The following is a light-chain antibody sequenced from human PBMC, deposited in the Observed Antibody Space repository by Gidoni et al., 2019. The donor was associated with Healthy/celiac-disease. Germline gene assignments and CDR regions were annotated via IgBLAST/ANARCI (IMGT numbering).Light chain of an antibody. CDR1: QSVSSY. V-gene: IGKV3-11*01. J-gene: IGKJ4*01. CDR3: QQRSNWPLT. CDR2: DAS. Sequence: EIVLTQSPATLSLSPGERATLSCRASQSVSSYLAWYQQKPGQAPRLLIYDASNRATGILAGFSGSGSGTDFTLTISSLEPEDFAVYYCQQRSNWPLTFGGGTKVEIK.